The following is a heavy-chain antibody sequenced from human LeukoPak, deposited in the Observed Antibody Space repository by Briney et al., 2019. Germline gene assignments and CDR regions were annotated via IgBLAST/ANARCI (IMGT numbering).Heavy chain of an antibody. Sequence: PLEALCLTCTLSGGSITTTGEYWGWIRQPPGKGHEWIGSQVINGSTYYNPSLKSRVTISADTSKNQFSLRLTSLTAADTAVYSCAREDTYNIADAFDI. CDR2: QVINGST. J-gene: IGHJ3*02. CDR3: AREDTYNIADAFDI. D-gene: IGHD5-24*01. V-gene: IGHV4-39*01. CDR1: GGSITTTGEY.